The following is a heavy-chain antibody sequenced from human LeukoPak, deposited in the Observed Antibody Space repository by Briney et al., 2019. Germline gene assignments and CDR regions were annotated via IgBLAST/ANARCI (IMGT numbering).Heavy chain of an antibody. D-gene: IGHD6-13*01. Sequence: SVNVSCKASGGTFSSYAISWVRQAPGQGLEWMGGIIPIFGTANYAQKFQGRVTITADESTSTAYMELSSLRSEDTAVYYCARESMSWYRRGYFDYWGQGTLVTVSS. J-gene: IGHJ4*02. CDR1: GGTFSSYA. CDR2: IIPIFGTA. CDR3: ARESMSWYRRGYFDY. V-gene: IGHV1-69*01.